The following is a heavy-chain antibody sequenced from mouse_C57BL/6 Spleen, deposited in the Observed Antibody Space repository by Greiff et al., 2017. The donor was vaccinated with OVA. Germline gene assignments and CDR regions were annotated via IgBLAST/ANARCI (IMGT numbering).Heavy chain of an antibody. D-gene: IGHD2-3*01. V-gene: IGHV1-26*01. CDR1: GYTFTDYY. CDR2: INPNNGGT. J-gene: IGHJ2*01. CDR3: ARRGGYYVGYFDY. Sequence: EVQLQQSGPELVKPGASVKISCKASGYTFTDYYMNWVKQSHGKSLEWIGDINPNNGGTSYNQKFKGKATLTVDKSSSTAYMELRSLTSEDSAVYYCARRGGYYVGYFDYGGQGTTLTVSS.